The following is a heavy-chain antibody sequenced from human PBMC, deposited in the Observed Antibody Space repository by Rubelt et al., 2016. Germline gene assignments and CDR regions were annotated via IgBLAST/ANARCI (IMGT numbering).Heavy chain of an antibody. CDR3: ARDSLTQLKGVPLDS. CDR1: GASFGDYY. J-gene: IGHJ4*02. D-gene: IGHD1-1*01. CDR2: VNSDGHT. Sequence: QLQQGGARILKPSETLSLTCDLHGASFGDYYWAWIRQSPHKGLEWIGEVNSDGHTNYSPSFEGRVTLFVDTSKPKFFLMLTSVTAADTATYYCARDSLTQLKGVPLDSWGQGTPVSVSS. V-gene: IGHV4-34*02.